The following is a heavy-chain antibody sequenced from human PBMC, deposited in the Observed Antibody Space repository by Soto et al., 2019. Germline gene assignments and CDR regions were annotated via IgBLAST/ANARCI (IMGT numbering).Heavy chain of an antibody. V-gene: IGHV4-30-4*01. CDR3: ARGCSSTTCRYVMDV. CDR1: GGSINSGDYF. CDR2: IYYSGSA. Sequence: SETLALTCTVSGGSINSGDYFWTWIRQPPGKGLEWIAYIYYSGSAYYNPSLKSRVTISVDTSKNQFSLKLSSVIAADTAVYYCARGCSSTTCRYVMDVWGQGTTVTVSS. J-gene: IGHJ6*02. D-gene: IGHD2-2*01.